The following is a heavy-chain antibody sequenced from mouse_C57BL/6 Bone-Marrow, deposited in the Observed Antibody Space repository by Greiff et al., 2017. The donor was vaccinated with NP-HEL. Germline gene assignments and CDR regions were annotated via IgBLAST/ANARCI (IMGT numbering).Heavy chain of an antibody. CDR2: IDPENGDT. J-gene: IGHJ3*01. CDR3: TLYDVGFAY. Sequence: EVQLQQSGAELVRPGASVKLSCTASGFNIKDDYMHWVKQRPEQGLEWIGWIDPENGDTEYASKFQGKATITADTSSNTAYLQLSSLTSEDTAVYYCTLYDVGFAYWGQGTLVTVSA. V-gene: IGHV14-4*01. D-gene: IGHD2-12*01. CDR1: GFNIKDDY.